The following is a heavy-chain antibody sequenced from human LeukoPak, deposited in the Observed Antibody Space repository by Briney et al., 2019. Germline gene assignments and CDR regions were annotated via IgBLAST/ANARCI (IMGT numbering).Heavy chain of an antibody. CDR2: INWNGGST. V-gene: IGHV3-20*04. CDR3: ATYGDSNYYYYYMDV. J-gene: IGHJ6*03. Sequence: GGSLRLSCAASGFTFSSYGMSWVRQAPGKGLEWVSGINWNGGSTGYADSVKGRFTISRDNAKNSLYLQMNSLRAEDTALYYCATYGDSNYYYYYMDVWGKGTTVTVSS. D-gene: IGHD4-17*01. CDR1: GFTFSSYG.